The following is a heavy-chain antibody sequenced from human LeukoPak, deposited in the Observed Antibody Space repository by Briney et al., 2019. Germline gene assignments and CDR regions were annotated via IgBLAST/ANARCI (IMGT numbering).Heavy chain of an antibody. CDR1: GGSISSSSYY. D-gene: IGHD6-13*01. CDR3: ARVPGIAAAGAWFEP. CDR2: IYYSGST. Sequence: SETLSLTCTVSGGSISSSSYYWGWIRQPPGKGLEWIGRIYYSGSTYYNPSLKSRVTISVDTSKNQFSLKLSSVTAADTAVYYCARVPGIAAAGAWFEPWGQGTLVTVSS. V-gene: IGHV4-39*07. J-gene: IGHJ5*02.